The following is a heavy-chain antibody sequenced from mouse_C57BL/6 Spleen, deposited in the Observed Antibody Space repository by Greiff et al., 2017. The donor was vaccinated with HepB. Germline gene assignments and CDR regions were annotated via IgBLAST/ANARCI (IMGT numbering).Heavy chain of an antibody. J-gene: IGHJ2*01. CDR2: ISDGGSYT. D-gene: IGHD2-12*01. Sequence: EVMLVESGGGLVKPGGSLKLSCAASGFTFSSYAMSWVRQTPEKRLEWVATISDGGSYTYYPDNVKGRFTISRDNAKNNLYLQMSHLKSEDTAMYYSARDEDDDCFDYWGQGTTLTVSS. CDR3: ARDEDDDCFDY. CDR1: GFTFSSYA. V-gene: IGHV5-4*01.